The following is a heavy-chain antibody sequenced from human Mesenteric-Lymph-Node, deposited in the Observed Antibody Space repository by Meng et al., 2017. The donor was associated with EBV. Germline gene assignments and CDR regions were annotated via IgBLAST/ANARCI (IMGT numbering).Heavy chain of an antibody. CDR3: ERPPGVLRYFDS. CDR2: IDTNTGNP. CDR1: GATFPRYA. Sequence: GSQVNSTSAVGKVHGTVSGATFPRYAVQWGRKAPVEGLEWMGWIDTNTGNPTYAKGFTARFVFSLDTSVSTAYLQINSLKAEDTAVYYCERPPGVLRYFDSWGQGTLVTVSS. J-gene: IGHJ4*02. D-gene: IGHD7-27*01. V-gene: IGHV7-4-1*02.